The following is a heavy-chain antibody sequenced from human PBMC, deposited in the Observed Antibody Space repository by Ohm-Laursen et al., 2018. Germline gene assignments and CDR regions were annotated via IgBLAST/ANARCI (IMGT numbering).Heavy chain of an antibody. CDR3: ATIFGVVTTDY. CDR1: GYTFTSYY. D-gene: IGHD3-3*02. J-gene: IGHJ4*02. Sequence: ASVKVSCKASGYTFTSYYMHWVRQAPGQGLEWMGIINTGGGSTSHAQKFQGRVTMTRDTSISTAYMELSRLRSDDTAVYYCATIFGVVTTDYWGQGTLVTVSS. CDR2: INTGGGST. V-gene: IGHV1-46*01.